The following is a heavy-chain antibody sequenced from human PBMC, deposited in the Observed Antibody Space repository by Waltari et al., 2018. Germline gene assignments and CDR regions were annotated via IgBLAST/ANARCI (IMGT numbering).Heavy chain of an antibody. V-gene: IGHV3-23*01. J-gene: IGHJ2*01. Sequence: EVQLLESGGGLVQPGGSLRLSCAASGFTFSSYAMSWVRQAPGEGLEWVSAISGSGGSAYDADSGKGRFTISRDNSKNTLYLQMNSLRVEDTAVYYCATRAPGWYFDLWGRGTLVTVSS. CDR1: GFTFSSYA. CDR2: ISGSGGSA. CDR3: ATRAPGWYFDL.